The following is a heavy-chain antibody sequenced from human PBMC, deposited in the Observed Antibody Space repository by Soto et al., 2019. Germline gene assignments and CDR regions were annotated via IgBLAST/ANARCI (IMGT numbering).Heavy chain of an antibody. V-gene: IGHV1-46*03. CDR1: GYTNTIYY. CDR3: ARVSGSGPFNLYGNWFDP. CDR2: INPSGGST. J-gene: IGHJ5*02. Sequence: GASVKVSCKASGYTNTIYYMHWVRQAPGQGLEWMGIINPSGGSTSYAQKFQGRVTMTRDTSTSTVYMELSSLRSEDTAVYYCARVSGSGPFNLYGNWFDPWGQGTLVTVSS. D-gene: IGHD1-26*01.